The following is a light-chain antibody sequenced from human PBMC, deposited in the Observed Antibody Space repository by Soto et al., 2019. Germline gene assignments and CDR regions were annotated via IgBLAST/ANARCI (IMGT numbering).Light chain of an antibody. CDR2: DAS. CDR3: QQYNTYFP. CDR1: QSISSW. V-gene: IGKV1-5*01. J-gene: IGKJ4*01. Sequence: DIQMTQSPSTLSASVGDRVPITCRASQSISSWLAWYQQKPGRAPKLLIYDASTLESGVPSRFSGSGSGTEFTLTISSLQPDDFATYHCQQYNTYFPFGGGTKV.